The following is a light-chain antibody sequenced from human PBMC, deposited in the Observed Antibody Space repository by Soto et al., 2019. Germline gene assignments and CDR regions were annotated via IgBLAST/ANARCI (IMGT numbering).Light chain of an antibody. CDR1: QNVLKDY. CDR3: QQGNTWPWT. J-gene: IGKJ1*01. CDR2: GAS. Sequence: EIVLTQSPGTLSLSPGERATLSCRASQNVLKDYLAWYQQKPDQAPRLLIYGASDRATGIPGRFSGSGSGTDFTLIISSLEPEDFAFYYCQQGNTWPWTFGQGTKVDIK. V-gene: IGKV3-11*01.